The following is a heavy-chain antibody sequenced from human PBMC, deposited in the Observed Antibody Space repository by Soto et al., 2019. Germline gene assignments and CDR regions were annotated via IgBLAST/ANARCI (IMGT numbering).Heavy chain of an antibody. D-gene: IGHD3-22*01. Sequence: GGSLRLSCAASGFTFSTYAMHWVRQAPGKGLEWVAVISYDGSNEYYADSVKGRFTISRDNSKNTLYLQMNSLRAEDTAVYYCARDMYYYDSSGYYCCSNYWGQGTLVTVSS. J-gene: IGHJ4*02. CDR2: ISYDGSNE. V-gene: IGHV3-30-3*01. CDR3: ARDMYYYDSSGYYCCSNY. CDR1: GFTFSTYA.